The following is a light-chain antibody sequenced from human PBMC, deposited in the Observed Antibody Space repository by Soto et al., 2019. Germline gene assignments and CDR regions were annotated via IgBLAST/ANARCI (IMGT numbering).Light chain of an antibody. CDR3: QQRSNWPLT. V-gene: IGKV3-11*01. CDR1: QSVGSY. Sequence: EIVLTQSPATLSLSPVERATLSCRASQSVGSYLAWYQRKPGQAPRLLIYDASNRATGIPARFSGSGSGTDFTLTISSLEPEDFAVYYCQQRSNWPLTFGGGTKVDIK. CDR2: DAS. J-gene: IGKJ4*01.